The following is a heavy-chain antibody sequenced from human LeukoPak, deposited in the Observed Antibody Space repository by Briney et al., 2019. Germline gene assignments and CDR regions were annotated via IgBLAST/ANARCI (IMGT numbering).Heavy chain of an antibody. CDR2: LNYSGTT. Sequence: PSETLSLTCTVSGGSISSSTSYWGWIRQSPGKGLEWIGLLNYSGTTYYNPSFKSRVSISIDRSRTQFSLKLSSVTAADTAFCYCSRYDSDTGDFDPWGQGTLVTISS. CDR1: GGSISSSTSY. D-gene: IGHD3-10*01. CDR3: SRYDSDTGDFDP. J-gene: IGHJ5*02. V-gene: IGHV4-39*07.